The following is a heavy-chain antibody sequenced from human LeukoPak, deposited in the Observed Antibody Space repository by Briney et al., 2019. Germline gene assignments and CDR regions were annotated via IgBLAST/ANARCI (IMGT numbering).Heavy chain of an antibody. Sequence: GGSPRLSCAASGFTFSSYDMHWVRQATGKGLEWVSAIGTAGDTYYPGSVKGRFTISRENAKNSLYLQMNSLRAGDTAVYYCARAPSSTSFYGMDVWGQGTTVTVSS. CDR3: ARAPSSTSFYGMDV. D-gene: IGHD2-2*01. CDR2: IGTAGDT. J-gene: IGHJ6*02. CDR1: GFTFSSYD. V-gene: IGHV3-13*01.